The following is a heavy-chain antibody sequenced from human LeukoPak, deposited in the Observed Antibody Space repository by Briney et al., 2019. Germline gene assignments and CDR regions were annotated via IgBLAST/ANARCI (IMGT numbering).Heavy chain of an antibody. Sequence: PGGSLRLSCAASGFTFSTSAMGWVRQAPGKGLEWVSSIKGGGGDPFYADSVKGRFTISRDNSKNTLFLQMNSLRAEDTAVYYCARVPSSGWFPLDYWGQGTLVTVSS. CDR1: GFTFSTSA. D-gene: IGHD6-19*01. CDR3: ARVPSSGWFPLDY. V-gene: IGHV3-23*01. J-gene: IGHJ4*02. CDR2: IKGGGGDP.